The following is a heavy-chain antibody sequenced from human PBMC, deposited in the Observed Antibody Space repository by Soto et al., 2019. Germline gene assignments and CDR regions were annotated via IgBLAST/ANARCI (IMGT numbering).Heavy chain of an antibody. V-gene: IGHV4-31*03. CDR3: ARDSSGYYSIDY. J-gene: IGHJ4*02. CDR1: GGSISSGGYC. Sequence: SETLSLTCTVSGGSISSGGYCWSWTRQHPGKGLEWIGYIYYSGTTYYNPSLKSRLTISVDTSKNQFTLDLSSVTAADTAVYYCARDSSGYYSIDYWGQGTLVTVSS. D-gene: IGHD3-22*01. CDR2: IYYSGTT.